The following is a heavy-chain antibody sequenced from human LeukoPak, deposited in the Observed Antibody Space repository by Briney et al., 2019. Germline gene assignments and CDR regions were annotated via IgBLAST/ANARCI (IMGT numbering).Heavy chain of an antibody. CDR1: GFTFSAHD. J-gene: IGHJ6*02. D-gene: IGHD3-10*01. CDR2: IGIAGDT. Sequence: GGSLRPSCAASGFTFSAHDMHWVRQATGKGLEWVSAIGIAGDTYYPGSVKGRFTISRENAKDSLYLQMNSLRAGDTAVYYCVREQYYYGSGLPHYGMDVWGQGTTVTVSS. CDR3: VREQYYYGSGLPHYGMDV. V-gene: IGHV3-13*01.